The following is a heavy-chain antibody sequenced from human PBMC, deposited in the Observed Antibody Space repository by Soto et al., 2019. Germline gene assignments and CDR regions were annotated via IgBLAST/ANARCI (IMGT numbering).Heavy chain of an antibody. Sequence: GGSLRLSCSASGFTFSSYAMHWVRQAPGKGLEYVSAISSNGGSTYYADSVKGRFTISRDNSKNTLYLQMSSLRAEDTAVYYCVKVLMSGSYYFDYWGQGTLVTVSS. J-gene: IGHJ4*02. D-gene: IGHD1-26*01. CDR2: ISSNGGST. CDR1: GFTFSSYA. V-gene: IGHV3-64D*06. CDR3: VKVLMSGSYYFDY.